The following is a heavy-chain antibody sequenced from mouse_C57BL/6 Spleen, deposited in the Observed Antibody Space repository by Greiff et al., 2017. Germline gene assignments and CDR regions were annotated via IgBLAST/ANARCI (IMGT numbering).Heavy chain of an antibody. CDR3: AREHDAMDY. CDR2: ISDGGSYT. Sequence: EVMLVESGGGLVKPGGSLKLSCAASGFTFSSYAMSWVRQTPEKRLEWVATISDGGSYTYYPDNVKGRFTISRDNAKNNLYLQMSHLKSEDTAMYYCAREHDAMDYWGQGTSVTVSS. V-gene: IGHV5-4*01. CDR1: GFTFSSYA. J-gene: IGHJ4*01.